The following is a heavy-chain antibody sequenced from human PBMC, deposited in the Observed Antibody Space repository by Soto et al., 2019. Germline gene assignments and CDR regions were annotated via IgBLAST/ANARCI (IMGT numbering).Heavy chain of an antibody. Sequence: GGSLRLSCAASGFTFSSYWMHWVRQAPGKGLVWVSRINSDGSSTSYADSVKGRFTISRDNAKNTLYLQMNSLRAEDTAVYYCAGDSSGWYGHYMNVWGKGTTVTVSS. CDR3: AGDSSGWYGHYMNV. CDR2: INSDGSST. D-gene: IGHD6-19*01. J-gene: IGHJ6*03. V-gene: IGHV3-74*01. CDR1: GFTFSSYW.